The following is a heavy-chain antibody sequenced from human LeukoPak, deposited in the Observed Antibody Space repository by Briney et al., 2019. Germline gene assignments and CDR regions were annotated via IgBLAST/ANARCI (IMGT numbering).Heavy chain of an antibody. J-gene: IGHJ6*03. Sequence: SGTLSLTCAVYGGSFSGYYWSWIRQPPGKGLEWIGEINHSGSTNYNPSLKSRVTISVDTSKNQFSLKLSSVTAADTAVYYCARGKKHYYYYMDVWGKGTTVTVSS. V-gene: IGHV4-34*01. CDR1: GGSFSGYY. CDR2: INHSGST. CDR3: ARGKKHYYYYMDV.